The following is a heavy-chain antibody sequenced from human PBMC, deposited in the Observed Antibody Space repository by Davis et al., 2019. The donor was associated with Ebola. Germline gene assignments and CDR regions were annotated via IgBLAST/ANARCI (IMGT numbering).Heavy chain of an antibody. J-gene: IGHJ6*04. CDR3: AKGSVTIFGVAPDYYGMDV. D-gene: IGHD3-3*01. V-gene: IGHV3-23*01. CDR1: GFTFSSSA. Sequence: GESLKISCAASGFTFSSSAMSWVRQAPGKGLEEVSSISYGGNTYYADSVKGRFTISRDNSKNTLYLQMNSLRAEDTAVYYCAKGSVTIFGVAPDYYGMDVWGKGTTVTVSS. CDR2: ISYGGNT.